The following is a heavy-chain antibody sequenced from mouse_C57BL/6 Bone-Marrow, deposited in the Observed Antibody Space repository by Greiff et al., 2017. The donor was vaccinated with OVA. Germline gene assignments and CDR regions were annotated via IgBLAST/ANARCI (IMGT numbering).Heavy chain of an antibody. CDR1: GYTFTSYG. V-gene: IGHV1-81*01. CDR2: IYPRSGNT. Sequence: QVQLKQSGAELARPGASVKLSCKASGYTFTSYGISWVKQSPGQGLEWIGEIYPRSGNTYYNEKFKGKATLTADKSSSTAYMELRSLTSEDSAVYFCASHGSSDYGGQGTTLTFSS. J-gene: IGHJ2*01. D-gene: IGHD1-1*01. CDR3: ASHGSSDY.